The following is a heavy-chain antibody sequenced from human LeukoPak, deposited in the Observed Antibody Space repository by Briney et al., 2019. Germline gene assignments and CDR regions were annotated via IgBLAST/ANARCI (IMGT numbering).Heavy chain of an antibody. J-gene: IGHJ4*02. V-gene: IGHV3-48*01. D-gene: IGHD3-22*01. CDR3: ARAGYYDSSGYYARFDY. Sequence: GGTLRLSCAASGFTFSDYSMNWVRQAPGKGLEWVSYISSNSSTKYYGHPVKGRFTISRDNAKNSLYLQMNSLRAEDTAVYYCARAGYYDSSGYYARFDYWGQGTLVSVSS. CDR1: GFTFSDYS. CDR2: ISSNSSTK.